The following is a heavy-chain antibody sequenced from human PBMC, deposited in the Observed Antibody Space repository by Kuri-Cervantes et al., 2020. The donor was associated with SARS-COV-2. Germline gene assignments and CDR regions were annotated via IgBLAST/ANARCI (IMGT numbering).Heavy chain of an antibody. CDR2: LNPDTGNT. J-gene: IGHJ4*02. D-gene: IGHD5-12*01. CDR3: ARVVGLRAAGGYDY. CDR1: GYSFSSYD. V-gene: IGHV1-8*01. Sequence: ASVTVSCKASGYSFSSYDIKWVRQAAGQGLEWMGWLNPDTGNTGNAKELQGRVTMTTDTSTGTAYMELRSLRSDDTAVYYCARVVGLRAAGGYDYWGQGTLVTVSS.